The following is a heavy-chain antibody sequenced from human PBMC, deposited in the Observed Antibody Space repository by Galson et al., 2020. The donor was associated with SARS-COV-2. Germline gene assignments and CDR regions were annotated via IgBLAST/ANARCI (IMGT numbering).Heavy chain of an antibody. Sequence: SVKVSCKASGGTFSTDSISWVRQAPGQGLEWMGGFIPVFGAPKNAQQFQGRVTITAVESTRTAYMELSSLTSEDTAVYYCARAPEFSPYTWFDSWGQGALVTVSS. CDR3: ARAPEFSPYTWFDS. CDR2: FIPVFGAP. CDR1: GGTFSTDS. J-gene: IGHJ5*01. V-gene: IGHV1-69*13. D-gene: IGHD3-10*01.